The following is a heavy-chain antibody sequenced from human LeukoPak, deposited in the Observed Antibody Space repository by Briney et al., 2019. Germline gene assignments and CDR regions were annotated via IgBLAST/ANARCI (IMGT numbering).Heavy chain of an antibody. CDR3: ARHWLELHYFDY. CDR1: GGSISSSSYH. J-gene: IGHJ4*02. D-gene: IGHD1-7*01. V-gene: IGHV4-39*01. CDR2: IYYSGST. Sequence: SETLSLTCTVSGGSISSSSYHWGWIRQPPGKGPEWIGSIYYSGSTYYNPSHKSRVTISVDTSKNQFSLKLSSVTAADTAVYCCARHWLELHYFDYWGQGTLVTVSS.